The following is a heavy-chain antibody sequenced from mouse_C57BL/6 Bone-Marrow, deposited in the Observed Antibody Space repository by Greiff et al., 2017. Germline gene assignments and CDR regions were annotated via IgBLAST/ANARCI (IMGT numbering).Heavy chain of an antibody. V-gene: IGHV5-6*01. CDR1: GFTFSSYG. CDR3: ATRRYGYDEAWFAY. CDR2: ISSGGSYT. J-gene: IGHJ3*01. Sequence: EVQVVESGGDLVKPGGSLKLSCAASGFTFSSYGMSWVRQTPDKRLEWVATISSGGSYTYYPDSVKGRFTISRDNAKNTLYLQMSSLKSEDTAMYYCATRRYGYDEAWFAYWGQGTLVTVSA. D-gene: IGHD2-2*01.